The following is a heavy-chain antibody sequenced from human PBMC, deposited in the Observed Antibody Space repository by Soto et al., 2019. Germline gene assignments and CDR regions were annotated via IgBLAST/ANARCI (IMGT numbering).Heavy chain of an antibody. Sequence: SQTLSLTCVISGDSVSSNSAAWNWTRQSPSRSLEWLGRTYFRSKWFSVYALSVRSRITINADTSKNQFSLQLNSVTPEDTAVYYCVRDRVFSRSRTGGPFDYWGQGTLVTVSS. D-gene: IGHD7-27*01. CDR3: VRDRVFSRSRTGGPFDY. CDR1: GDSVSSNSAA. J-gene: IGHJ4*02. V-gene: IGHV6-1*01. CDR2: TYFRSKWFS.